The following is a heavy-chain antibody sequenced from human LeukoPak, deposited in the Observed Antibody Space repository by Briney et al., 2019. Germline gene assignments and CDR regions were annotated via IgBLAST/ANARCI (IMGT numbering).Heavy chain of an antibody. CDR2: INSDGSST. CDR3: ARGDGYAQRD. CDR1: GFTFSSYW. Sequence: GGSLRLSCAASGFTFSSYWMHWVRQAPGKGLVWVSCINSDGSSTSYADSVKGRLTISRDNAKNTLYLQMNSLRVEDTAVYYCARGDGYAQRDWGQGTLVTVPS. J-gene: IGHJ4*02. D-gene: IGHD5-12*01. V-gene: IGHV3-74*01.